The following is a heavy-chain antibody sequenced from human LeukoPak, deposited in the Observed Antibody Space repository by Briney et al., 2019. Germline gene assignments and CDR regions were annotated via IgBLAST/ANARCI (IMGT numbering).Heavy chain of an antibody. Sequence: GGSLRLSCAASGFTFSIFSMNWVRQAPGKGLEWVSYISPSSGNIHYADSVRGRFPISRDNAKNSLYLQVNSLRDEETAMYYCARAAYSSGTDYWGQGTLVTVSS. CDR3: ARAAYSSGTDY. CDR1: GFTFSIFS. V-gene: IGHV3-48*02. D-gene: IGHD6-19*01. J-gene: IGHJ4*02. CDR2: ISPSSGNI.